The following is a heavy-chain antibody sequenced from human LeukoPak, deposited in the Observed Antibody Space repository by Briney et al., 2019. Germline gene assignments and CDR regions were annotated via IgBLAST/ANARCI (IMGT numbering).Heavy chain of an antibody. CDR2: IYYSGST. V-gene: IGHV4-39*01. J-gene: IGHJ4*02. CDR3: ARQTRPAMTGYSYYFDY. CDR1: GGSISSSSYY. Sequence: SETLSLPCTVSGGSISSSSYYWGWIRQPPGKGLEWIGSIYYSGSTYYNPSLKSRVTISVDTSKNQFSLKLSSVTAADTAVYYCARQTRPAMTGYSYYFDYWGQGTLVTVSS. D-gene: IGHD3-9*01.